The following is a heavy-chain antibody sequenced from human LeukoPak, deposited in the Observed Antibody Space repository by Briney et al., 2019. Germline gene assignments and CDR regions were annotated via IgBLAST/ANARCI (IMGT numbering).Heavy chain of an antibody. CDR3: ARPESYGEGEGLFKFDL. V-gene: IGHV5-51*01. D-gene: IGHD4-17*01. J-gene: IGHJ2*01. CDR2: IYPGDSDT. CDR1: GYGFTSYW. Sequence: GESLKISCKGSGYGFTSYWIGWVRPLPGKGLEWMGIIYPGDSDTRYSPSFQGQVTISADKSISTAYLQWSSLKASDTAMYYCARPESYGEGEGLFKFDLWGRGTLVTVSS.